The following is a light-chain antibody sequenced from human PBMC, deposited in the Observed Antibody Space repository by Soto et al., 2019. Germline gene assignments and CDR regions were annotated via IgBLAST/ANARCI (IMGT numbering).Light chain of an antibody. V-gene: IGKV3-15*01. CDR1: QSISSN. CDR3: QHHNEWVKS. Sequence: EIVMTQSPATLSVSPGERATISCRASQSISSNLAWYQQKPGQAPRLLIYGASTRATGTPARFSGSGSGTEFTLTISSLQSEDFAVYYCQHHNEWVKSFGQGTKLEIK. J-gene: IGKJ2*03. CDR2: GAS.